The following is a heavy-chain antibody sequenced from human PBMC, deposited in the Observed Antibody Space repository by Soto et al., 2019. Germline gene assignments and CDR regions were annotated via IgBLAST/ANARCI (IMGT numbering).Heavy chain of an antibody. J-gene: IGHJ4*02. CDR2: MNPNSGNT. CDR1: GYTFTSYD. D-gene: IGHD5-12*01. V-gene: IGHV1-8*01. Sequence: ASVKVSCKASGYTFTSYDIKWVRQATGQGLEWMGWMNPNSGNTGYAQKFQGRVTMTRNTSISTAYMELSSLRSEDTAVYYCARGRRWLQGLFDYWGQGTLVTVYS. CDR3: ARGRRWLQGLFDY.